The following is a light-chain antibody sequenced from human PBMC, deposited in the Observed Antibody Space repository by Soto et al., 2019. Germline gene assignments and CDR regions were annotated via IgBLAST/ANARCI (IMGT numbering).Light chain of an antibody. J-gene: IGLJ2*01. CDR2: EVS. Sequence: QSVLTQPASVSRSPGQSITISCTGTSSDVGTYNLVSWYQQYPGTAPKLMIYEVSKRPSGVSNRFSGSRSGNTASLTISGLQAEDEADYYCCSYAGSNTYVVFGGGTKLTVL. CDR3: CSYAGSNTYVV. V-gene: IGLV2-23*02. CDR1: SSDVGTYNL.